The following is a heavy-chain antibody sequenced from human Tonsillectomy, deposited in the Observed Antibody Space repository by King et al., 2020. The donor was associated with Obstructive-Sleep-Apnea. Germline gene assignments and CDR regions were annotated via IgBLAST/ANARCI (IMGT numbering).Heavy chain of an antibody. J-gene: IGHJ5*02. D-gene: IGHD3-10*01. Sequence: QLVQSGAEVKKPGASVKVSCKASGYTFTSYDINWVRQATGQGPDWMGWRNPNIGNTGYAQKFQGRVTITRNTSITTAYMELTSLTFEDTAVYYCARGLRGGWFDPWGLGTLVTISS. CDR1: GYTFTSYD. V-gene: IGHV1-8*01. CDR3: ARGLRGGWFDP. CDR2: RNPNIGNT.